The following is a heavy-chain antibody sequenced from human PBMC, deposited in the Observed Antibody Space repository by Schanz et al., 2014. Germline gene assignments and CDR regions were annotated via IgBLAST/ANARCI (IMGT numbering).Heavy chain of an antibody. CDR1: GLIFSNYV. D-gene: IGHD6-13*01. CDR2: FNDGGVNK. V-gene: IGHV3-23*01. Sequence: EVQLLESGGGLVQPGGSLKLSCAASGLIFSNYVMSWVRQAPGKGLEWVSSFNDGGVNKYYADSVKGRFTISRDNFKGALYLQMSSLRAEDTAVYYCARDGEAAAGCDYWGQGTLVTVSS. CDR3: ARDGEAAAGCDY. J-gene: IGHJ4*02.